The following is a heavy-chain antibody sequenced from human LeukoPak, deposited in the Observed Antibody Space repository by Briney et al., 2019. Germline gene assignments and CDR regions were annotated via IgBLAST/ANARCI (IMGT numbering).Heavy chain of an antibody. CDR1: GFTFNKYG. Sequence: ARSLRLSCAASGFTFNKYGMHWVRQAPGKGLEWVAVIWYDGSNKKYVESVKGRFTISRDNSKNTVHLQMSSLRGEDTAVYYCANDAQGIVGAPVNWFDPWGQGTLVTVSS. V-gene: IGHV3-33*06. D-gene: IGHD1-26*01. CDR3: ANDAQGIVGAPVNWFDP. J-gene: IGHJ5*02. CDR2: IWYDGSNK.